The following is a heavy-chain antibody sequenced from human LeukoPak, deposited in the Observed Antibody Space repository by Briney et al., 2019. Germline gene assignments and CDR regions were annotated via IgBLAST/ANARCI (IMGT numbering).Heavy chain of an antibody. J-gene: IGHJ4*02. D-gene: IGHD5-18*01. CDR2: NSGSGGST. V-gene: IGHV3-23*01. CDR3: AKVIVSVDTAIGY. CDR1: GFTFSSYA. Sequence: SGGSLRLSCAASGFTFSSYAMTWVRQAPGQGLEWVSGNSGSGGSTYYADSVKGRFTISRDNSKNTLYLQMNSLRAEDTAVYYCAKVIVSVDTAIGYWGQGTLVTVSS.